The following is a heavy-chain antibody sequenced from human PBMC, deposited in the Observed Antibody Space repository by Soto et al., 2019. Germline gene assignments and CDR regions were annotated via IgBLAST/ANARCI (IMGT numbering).Heavy chain of an antibody. Sequence: QVQLQQWGAGLLKPSETLSLTCAVYGGSFSGYYWSWIRQPPGKGLEWIGEINHSGSTNYNPSLKSRVTISVDTSKSQFSLKLSSVTAADTAVYYCARVHKAASRGGWFDPWGQGTLVTVSS. D-gene: IGHD6-13*01. CDR3: ARVHKAASRGGWFDP. J-gene: IGHJ5*02. CDR2: INHSGST. CDR1: GGSFSGYY. V-gene: IGHV4-34*01.